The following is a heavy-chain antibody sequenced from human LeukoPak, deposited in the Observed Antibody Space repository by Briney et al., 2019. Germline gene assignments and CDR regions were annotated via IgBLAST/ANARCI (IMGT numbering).Heavy chain of an antibody. V-gene: IGHV3-21*01. Sequence: GWSLRLSCAASGFIFSSYNMNWVRQAPGKGLEWMSSISSSSNFIYYADSVKGRFTISRDNAKNSVYLQMNSLRAEDTAVYYCARLQYPYYFDYWGQGILVTVSS. J-gene: IGHJ4*02. D-gene: IGHD3-16*01. CDR3: ARLQYPYYFDY. CDR1: GFIFSSYN. CDR2: ISSSSNFI.